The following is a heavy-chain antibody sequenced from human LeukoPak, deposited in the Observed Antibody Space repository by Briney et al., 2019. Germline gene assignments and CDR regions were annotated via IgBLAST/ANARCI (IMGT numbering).Heavy chain of an antibody. D-gene: IGHD6-19*01. Sequence: IIPSNSTTNYAHKLQGRVIMTTDTSTTTAYMELRSLRSDDTAVYYCARGDSSAWYRTAFDYWGQGTLVTVSS. J-gene: IGHJ4*02. CDR3: ARGDSSAWYRTAFDY. CDR2: IIPSNSTT. V-gene: IGHV1-18*01.